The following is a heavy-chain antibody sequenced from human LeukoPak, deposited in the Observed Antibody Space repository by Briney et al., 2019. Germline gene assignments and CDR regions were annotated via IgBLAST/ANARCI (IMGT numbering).Heavy chain of an antibody. D-gene: IGHD2-2*02. CDR3: AREIGYCSSTSCYKRAFDI. V-gene: IGHV1-46*01. CDR1: GYTFTSYY. CDR2: INPSGGST. Sequence: ASVKVSCKASGYTFTSYYMHWVRQAPGQGLEWMGIINPSGGSTSYAQKFQGRVTMTRDTSTSTVYVELSSLRSEDTAVYYCAREIGYCSSTSCYKRAFDIWGQGTMVTVSP. J-gene: IGHJ3*02.